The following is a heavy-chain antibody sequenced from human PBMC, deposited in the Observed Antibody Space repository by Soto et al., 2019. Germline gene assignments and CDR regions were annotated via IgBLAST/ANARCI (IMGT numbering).Heavy chain of an antibody. J-gene: IGHJ6*02. CDR1: VYSFTSYW. Sequence: GESLKISCKGSVYSFTSYWISWVRQMPGKGLEWMGRIDPSDSYTNYSPSFQGHVTISADKSISTAYLQWSSLKASDTAMYYCGGERHYGMDVWGQGTTVTVSS. CDR3: GGERHYGMDV. V-gene: IGHV5-10-1*01. D-gene: IGHD1-26*01. CDR2: IDPSDSYT.